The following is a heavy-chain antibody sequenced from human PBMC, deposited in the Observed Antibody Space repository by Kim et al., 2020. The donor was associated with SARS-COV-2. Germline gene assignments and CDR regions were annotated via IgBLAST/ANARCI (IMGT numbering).Heavy chain of an antibody. CDR2: ITPIFRTT. D-gene: IGHD1-26*01. J-gene: IGHJ4*02. CDR3: ARDLWEPPRFDY. CDR1: GGSFTSFA. V-gene: IGHV1-69*13. Sequence: ASVEVSCKVSGGSFTSFAISWVRQVPGQGLEWMGGITPIFRTTNYAQKFRGRVTITADASTTTAYLELSSLTSDDTAGYYCARDLWEPPRFDYWGQGTLLTVSS.